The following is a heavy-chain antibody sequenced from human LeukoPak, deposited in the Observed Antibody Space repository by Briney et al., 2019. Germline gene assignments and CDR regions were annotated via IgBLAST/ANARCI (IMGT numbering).Heavy chain of an antibody. J-gene: IGHJ3*02. D-gene: IGHD5-18*01. CDR3: ARRLWDDAFDI. CDR1: GFTFSSYS. V-gene: IGHV3-48*04. CDR2: ISSSSSTI. Sequence: TGGSLRLSCAASGFTFSSYSMNWVRQAPGKGLEWVSYISSSSSTIYYADSVKGRFTISRDNAKNSLYLQMNSLRAEDTAVYYCARRLWDDAFDIWGQGTMVTVSS.